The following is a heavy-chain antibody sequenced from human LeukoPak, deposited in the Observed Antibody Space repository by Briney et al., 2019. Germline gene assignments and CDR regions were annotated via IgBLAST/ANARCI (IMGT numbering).Heavy chain of an antibody. Sequence: GGSLRLSCAASGFTFSSYSMNWVRQAPGKGLEWISYISSSSSTTYYADSVKGRFTISRDNAKKSLYLQMNSLRAEDTAVYYCARGTFGVITVHDAFDIWGQGTMVTVSS. CDR3: ARGTFGVITVHDAFDI. CDR2: ISSSSSTT. J-gene: IGHJ3*02. V-gene: IGHV3-48*01. D-gene: IGHD3-3*02. CDR1: GFTFSSYS.